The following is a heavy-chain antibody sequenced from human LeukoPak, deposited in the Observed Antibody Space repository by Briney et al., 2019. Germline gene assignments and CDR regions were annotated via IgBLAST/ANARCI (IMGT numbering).Heavy chain of an antibody. CDR1: GFTFSNAW. D-gene: IGHD6-19*01. Sequence: GGTLRLSCAASGFTFSNAWMSWVRQAPGKGLEWVGRIKSKTDGGTTDYAAPVKGRFTISRDDSKNTLYLQMNSLKTEDTAVYYGTTDVIAVAATDYWGQGTLVTGSS. J-gene: IGHJ4*02. CDR3: TTDVIAVAATDY. CDR2: IKSKTDGGTT. V-gene: IGHV3-15*01.